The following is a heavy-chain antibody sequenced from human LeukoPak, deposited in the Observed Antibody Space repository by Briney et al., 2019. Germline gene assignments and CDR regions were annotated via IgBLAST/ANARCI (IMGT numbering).Heavy chain of an antibody. CDR2: IYYSGSS. CDR1: GGSISSYY. V-gene: IGHV4-59*08. Sequence: SGTLSLTCGVSGGSISSYYWSWVRQPPGRGLEWIGHIYYSGSSNYNPSLKSRVTISVDTSKNQFSLKLRSVTAADTAVYYCARRGSGSYSPFDYWGQGTLVTVSS. D-gene: IGHD3-10*01. J-gene: IGHJ4*02. CDR3: ARRGSGSYSPFDY.